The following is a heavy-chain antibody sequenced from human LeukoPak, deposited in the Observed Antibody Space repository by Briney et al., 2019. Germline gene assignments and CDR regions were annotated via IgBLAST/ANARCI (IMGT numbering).Heavy chain of an antibody. J-gene: IGHJ6*02. CDR2: IYYSGST. Sequence: SETLSLTCTVSGGSISSYYWSWIRQPPGKGLEWIGYIYYSGSTNYNPSLKSRVTISVDTSKNQFSLKLSSVTAADTAVYYCARVGYSSSWYWYYYYGMDVWGQGTTVTVSS. D-gene: IGHD6-13*01. CDR1: GGSISSYY. V-gene: IGHV4-59*01. CDR3: ARVGYSSSWYWYYYYGMDV.